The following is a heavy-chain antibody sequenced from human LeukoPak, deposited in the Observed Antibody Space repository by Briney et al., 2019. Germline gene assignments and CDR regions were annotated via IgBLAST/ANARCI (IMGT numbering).Heavy chain of an antibody. CDR2: ISYDGDNK. CDR3: ARGYSSGWSNWFDP. CDR1: GFTFRSYA. V-gene: IGHV3-30*04. J-gene: IGHJ5*02. Sequence: PGGSLRLSCAASGFTFRSYAMHWVRQAPGKGLEWVAIISYDGDNKYYADSVKGRFTISRDNSKNTLYLQMNSLRAEDTALYYCARGYSSGWSNWFDPWGQGTLVTVSS. D-gene: IGHD6-19*01.